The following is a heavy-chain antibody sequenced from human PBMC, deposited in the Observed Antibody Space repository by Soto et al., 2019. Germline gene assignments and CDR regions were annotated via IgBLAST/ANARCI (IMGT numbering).Heavy chain of an antibody. CDR3: ARDGSLYDNYSYYYLY. D-gene: IGHD3-22*01. Sequence: SVKVSCKASGGTFSRRSISWVRQAPGQGLEWMGGIIPMFGKANYAQKFQGRVTITAAESTSTVYMELSSLRSEDTAIYYCARDGSLYDNYSYYYLYWGQGTLVTVSS. V-gene: IGHV1-69*13. CDR2: IIPMFGKA. J-gene: IGHJ4*02. CDR1: GGTFSRRS.